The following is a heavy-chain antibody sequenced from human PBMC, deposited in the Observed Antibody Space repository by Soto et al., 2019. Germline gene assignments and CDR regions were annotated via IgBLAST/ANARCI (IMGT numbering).Heavy chain of an antibody. CDR3: ARSLKRITMVRGVIKRFDP. CDR2: IYYSGST. D-gene: IGHD3-10*01. V-gene: IGHV4-39*01. CDR1: GGSISSSSYY. J-gene: IGHJ5*02. Sequence: QLQLQESGPGLVKPSETLSLTCTVSGGSISSSSYYWGWIRQPPGKGLEWIGSIYYSGSTYYNPSLKSRVTISVDTSKNQCSLKLSSVTAADTAVYYCARSLKRITMVRGVIKRFDPWGQGTLVTVSS.